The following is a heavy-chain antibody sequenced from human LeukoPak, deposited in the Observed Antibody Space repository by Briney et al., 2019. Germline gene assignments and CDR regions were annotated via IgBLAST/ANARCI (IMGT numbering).Heavy chain of an antibody. CDR1: GFTFNNYA. Sequence: GGSLRLSCVASGFTFNNYAMTWVRQAPGKGLEWVSAISGSGYSTYYADSVKGRFTISRDNSTNTLYLQMNSLRAEDTAVYYCAKEIVVVSYFDYWGQGTLVTVSS. J-gene: IGHJ4*02. CDR2: ISGSGYST. V-gene: IGHV3-23*01. CDR3: AKEIVVVSYFDY. D-gene: IGHD3-22*01.